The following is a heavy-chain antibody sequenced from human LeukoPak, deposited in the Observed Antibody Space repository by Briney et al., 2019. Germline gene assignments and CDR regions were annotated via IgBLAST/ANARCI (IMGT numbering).Heavy chain of an antibody. CDR1: GFTFSSYA. CDR2: ISGSGGST. V-gene: IGHV3-23*01. J-gene: IGHJ4*02. D-gene: IGHD6-19*01. Sequence: GGSLRLSCAASGFTFSSYAMCWVRQAPGKGLEWVSTISGSGGSTYYADSVKGRFTIFRDNSKNTLYLQMNSLRAEDTAVYYCAKQLLGIAVAGTAYWGQGTLVTVSS. CDR3: AKQLLGIAVAGTAY.